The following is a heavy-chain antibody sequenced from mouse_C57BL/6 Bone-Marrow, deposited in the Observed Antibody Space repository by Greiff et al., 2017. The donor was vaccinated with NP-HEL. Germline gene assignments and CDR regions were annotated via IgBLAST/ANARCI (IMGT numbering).Heavy chain of an antibody. CDR2: ISSGSSTI. CDR3: ATLITTNWYFDV. J-gene: IGHJ1*03. V-gene: IGHV5-17*01. D-gene: IGHD1-1*01. Sequence: EVQLVESGGGLVKPGGSLKLSCAASGFTFSDYGMHWVRQAPEKGLEWVAYISSGSSTIYYADPVKGRFTISRDNAKNTLFLQMTSLRSEDTAMYYCATLITTNWYFDVWGTGTTVTVSS. CDR1: GFTFSDYG.